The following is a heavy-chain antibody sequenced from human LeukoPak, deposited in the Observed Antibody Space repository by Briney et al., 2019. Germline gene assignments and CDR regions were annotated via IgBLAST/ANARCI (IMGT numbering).Heavy chain of an antibody. CDR3: ARADGTNSGTNAFDV. CDR1: GYKFNVYD. J-gene: IGHJ3*01. V-gene: IGHV1-18*01. CDR2: ISTYTGRA. Sequence: PSVKVSCKTSGYKFNVYDILWVRQAPGHGLDYVGWISTYTGRANYAQKFQGRVSMITDTSTSTAYLELTNLTSSDTGLYYCARADGTNSGTNAFDVWGLGTMVTDAS. D-gene: IGHD4-23*01.